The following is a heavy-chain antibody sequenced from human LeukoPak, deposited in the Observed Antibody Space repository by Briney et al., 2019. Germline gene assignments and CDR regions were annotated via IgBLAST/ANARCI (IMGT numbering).Heavy chain of an antibody. Sequence: SETLSLTCTVSGGSISSYYWSWIRQPPGKGLEWIGYIYYSGSTNYNPSLKSRVTISVDTSKNQFSLKLSSVTAADTAAYYCARDGRFPRRTFDIWGQGTMVTASS. J-gene: IGHJ3*02. CDR2: IYYSGST. V-gene: IGHV4-59*01. CDR1: GGSISSYY. CDR3: ARDGRFPRRTFDI. D-gene: IGHD3-3*01.